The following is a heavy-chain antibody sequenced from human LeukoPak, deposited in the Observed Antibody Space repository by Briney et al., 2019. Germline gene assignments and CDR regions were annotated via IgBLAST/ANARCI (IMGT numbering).Heavy chain of an antibody. J-gene: IGHJ2*01. D-gene: IGHD3-9*01. V-gene: IGHV3-23*01. CDR1: GFTFSSYA. CDR3: AKVNDILTSFFEYWYFDL. Sequence: PGGSLRLSCEASGFTFSSYAMSWVRQAPGKGLEWVSSISGSGGSAYYADSVKGRFTISRDNSKNTLYLQMNSLRADDTAVYYCAKVNDILTSFFEYWYFDLWGRGTLVTVSS. CDR2: ISGSGGSA.